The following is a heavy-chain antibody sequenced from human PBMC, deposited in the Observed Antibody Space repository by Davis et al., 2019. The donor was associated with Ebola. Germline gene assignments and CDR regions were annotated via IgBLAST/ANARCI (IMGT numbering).Heavy chain of an antibody. CDR2: IYYSGTT. D-gene: IGHD5-18*01. Sequence: GSLRLSCTVPGGSISSYYWSWIRQPPGKGLEWIGDIYYSGTTNYNPSLKSRVTISVDTSKNQFSLRLSSVTAADTAVYYCARANTAMVPPEIDYWGQGTLVTVSS. CDR1: GGSISSYY. J-gene: IGHJ4*02. CDR3: ARANTAMVPPEIDY. V-gene: IGHV4-59*01.